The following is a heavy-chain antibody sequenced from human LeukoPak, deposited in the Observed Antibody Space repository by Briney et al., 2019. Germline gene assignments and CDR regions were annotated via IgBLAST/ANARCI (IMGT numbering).Heavy chain of an antibody. CDR1: GGSFSGYY. D-gene: IGHD2-2*01. V-gene: IGHV4-34*01. CDR2: IKHSGST. Sequence: SETLSLTCAVYGGSFSGYYWSWIRQPPGKGLEWIGEIKHSGSTNYNPSLKSRVTISVDTSKNQFSLKLSSVTAADTAVYYCARHRAVRSVYQLLRYFDYWGQGTLVTVSS. J-gene: IGHJ4*02. CDR3: ARHRAVRSVYQLLRYFDY.